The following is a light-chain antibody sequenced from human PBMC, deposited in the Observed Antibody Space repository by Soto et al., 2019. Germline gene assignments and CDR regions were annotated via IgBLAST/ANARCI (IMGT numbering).Light chain of an antibody. V-gene: IGKV1-9*01. CDR3: QQVNTYPVT. CDR2: AAS. CDR1: LGISSY. Sequence: IQMTQWPGCLSGCVGDIVTITCRASLGISSYLAWYQQKPGKAPKLLIYAASTLQSGVPSRFSGSGSGTDFTLTISSLQPEDFATDACQQVNTYPVTFGGGTKVDIK. J-gene: IGKJ4*01.